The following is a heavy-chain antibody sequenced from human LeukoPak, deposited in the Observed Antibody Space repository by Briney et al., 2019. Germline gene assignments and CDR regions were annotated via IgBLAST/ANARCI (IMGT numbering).Heavy chain of an antibody. V-gene: IGHV3-23*01. CDR2: VSPPGGGT. J-gene: IGHJ4*02. D-gene: IGHD7-27*01. Sequence: GGSLRLSCAASGFTFSSYAMSWVRQAPGKGLEWLSGVSPPGGGTYYADSVKGRFTISRDDSRNTLSLQMNSLRVEDTAVYYCARDLAWGAFDYWGQGTLVTVSS. CDR3: ARDLAWGAFDY. CDR1: GFTFSSYA.